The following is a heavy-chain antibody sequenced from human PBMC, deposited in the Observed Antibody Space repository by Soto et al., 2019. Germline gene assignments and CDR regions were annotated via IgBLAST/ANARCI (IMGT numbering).Heavy chain of an antibody. CDR1: GGSISSSSYF. Sequence: SETLSLTCSVSGGSISSSSYFWGWIRQPPGKGLEWIGSIYYSGGTYYNPSLKSRVTVSVDTSKNQFSQKLSSVTAADTAVYYCARHPSDFWFDPWGQGTLVT. CDR2: IYYSGGT. J-gene: IGHJ5*02. V-gene: IGHV4-39*01. D-gene: IGHD2-21*02. CDR3: ARHPSDFWFDP.